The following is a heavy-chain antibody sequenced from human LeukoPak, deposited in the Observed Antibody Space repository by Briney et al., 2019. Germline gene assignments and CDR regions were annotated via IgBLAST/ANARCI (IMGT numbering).Heavy chain of an antibody. V-gene: IGHV3-64*01. CDR1: GFTLSSYA. Sequence: GGSLRLSCAASGFTLSSYAMHWVRQAPGKGLEYVSAISSNGGSTYYANSVKGRFTISRDNSKNTLYLQMGSLRAEDMAVYYCARGQITMVRGAAYYFDYWGQGTLVTVSS. J-gene: IGHJ4*02. D-gene: IGHD3-10*01. CDR3: ARGQITMVRGAAYYFDY. CDR2: ISSNGGST.